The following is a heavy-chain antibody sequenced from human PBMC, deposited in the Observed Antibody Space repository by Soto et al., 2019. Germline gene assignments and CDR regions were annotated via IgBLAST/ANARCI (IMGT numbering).Heavy chain of an antibody. CDR2: ISGSGVST. CDR1: GFTLSRYT. J-gene: IGHJ4*02. D-gene: IGHD3-22*01. Sequence: TGGSLRLSCAASGFTLSRYTMHWVRQAPGKGLEWVSAISGSGVSTYYADSVKGRFTISRDNSKNTLYLQMNSLRAEDTAVYYCAKSPGMYYYDSSGYYHYDYWGQGTLVTVSS. CDR3: AKSPGMYYYDSSGYYHYDY. V-gene: IGHV3-23*01.